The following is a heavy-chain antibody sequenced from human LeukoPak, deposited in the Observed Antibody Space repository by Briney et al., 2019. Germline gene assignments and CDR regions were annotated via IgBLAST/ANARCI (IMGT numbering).Heavy chain of an antibody. CDR3: ARDANDWLFVGKIFDP. J-gene: IGHJ5*02. CDR1: GYTFTGYY. D-gene: IGHD3-9*01. Sequence: GASVKVSCKASGYTFTGYYMHWVRQAPGQGLEWMGWINPNSGGTNYAQKFQGRVTMTRDTSVSTAYMELSRLRSDDTAVYYCARDANDWLFVGKIFDPWGQGTLVTVSS. CDR2: INPNSGGT. V-gene: IGHV1-2*02.